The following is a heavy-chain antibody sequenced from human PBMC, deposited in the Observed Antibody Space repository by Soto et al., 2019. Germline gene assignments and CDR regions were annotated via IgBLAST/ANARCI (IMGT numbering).Heavy chain of an antibody. J-gene: IGHJ6*02. Sequence: PVGSLRLSCAASGFTFSSYAMHWVRQAPGKGLEWVAAISYDGSNKYYADSVKGRFTISRDNSKNTLYLQMNSLRAEDTAVYYCARSIAARRGYYYYYGMDVWGQGTTVTVSS. CDR1: GFTFSSYA. CDR3: ARSIAARRGYYYYYGMDV. V-gene: IGHV3-30-3*01. D-gene: IGHD6-6*01. CDR2: ISYDGSNK.